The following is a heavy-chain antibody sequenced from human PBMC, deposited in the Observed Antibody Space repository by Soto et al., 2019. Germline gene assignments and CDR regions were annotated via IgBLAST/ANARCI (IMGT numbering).Heavy chain of an antibody. D-gene: IGHD3-3*01. CDR3: ARDYDFWSGYVAGYFDY. CDR2: INAGNGNT. J-gene: IGHJ4*02. V-gene: IGHV1-3*01. Sequence: ASVKVSCKASGYTFTSYAMHWVRQAPGQRLEWMGWINAGNGNTKYSQKFQGRVTITRDTSASTAYMELSSLRSEDMAVYYCARDYDFWSGYVAGYFDYWGQGTLVTVSS. CDR1: GYTFTSYA.